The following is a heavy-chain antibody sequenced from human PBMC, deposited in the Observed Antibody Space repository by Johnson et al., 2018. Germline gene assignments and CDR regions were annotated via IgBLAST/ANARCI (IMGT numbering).Heavy chain of an antibody. Sequence: QLQLVQSGAAVKKPGASVKVSCKASGYSFTRYAMHWVRQAPGQRLEWMGWINTVNGDTKYSKNFQGRVTITRHTSASTAYMELSNRRAAETAVYYWARDPAGITSTNDTFHLWGQGSLVNASS. D-gene: IGHD3-9*01. CDR1: GYSFTRYA. CDR3: ARDPAGITSTNDTFHL. V-gene: IGHV1-3*04. CDR2: INTVNGDT. J-gene: IGHJ1*01.